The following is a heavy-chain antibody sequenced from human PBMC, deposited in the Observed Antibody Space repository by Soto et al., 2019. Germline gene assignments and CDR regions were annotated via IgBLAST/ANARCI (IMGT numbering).Heavy chain of an antibody. CDR3: ARSLLQGDF. J-gene: IGHJ4*02. D-gene: IGHD2-21*01. V-gene: IGHV1-46*01. Sequence: QVQLVQSVAEVKKPGASVKISCKASGYTFIHYYIHWVRQAPGQGLEWMAIINPNGGSTNYAQKCQGRVTVTSDTSSTTVFMEPNILESDDSAVYFCARSLLQGDFWGQGTLVTVSS. CDR2: INPNGGST. CDR1: GYTFIHYY.